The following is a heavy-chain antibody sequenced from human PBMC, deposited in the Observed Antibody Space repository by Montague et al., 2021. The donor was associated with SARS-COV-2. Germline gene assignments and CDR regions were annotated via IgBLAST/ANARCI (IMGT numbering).Heavy chain of an antibody. J-gene: IGHJ4*02. CDR1: GGSISSYY. CDR2: IYYSGST. D-gene: IGHD2-8*02. V-gene: IGHV4-59*01. CDR3: AGVEGGGVIDY. Sequence: SETLSLPCTVSGGSISSYYWSWIRQPPGKGLEWIGYIYYSGSTNYNPSLKSRVTISVDTSKNQFSLKLSSVTAADTAVYYCAGVEGGGVIDYWGQGTLVTVSS.